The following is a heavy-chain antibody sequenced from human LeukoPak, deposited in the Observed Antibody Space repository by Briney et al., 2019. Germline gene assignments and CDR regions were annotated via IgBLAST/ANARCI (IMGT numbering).Heavy chain of an antibody. V-gene: IGHV4-4*02. CDR3: ARRGAVAGHFDY. Sequence: SETLSLTCAVSGGSIGSSNWWSWVRQPPGKGLEWIGEIYHSGSTNYNPSLKSRVTISVDKSKNQFSLKLSSVTAADTAVYYCARRGAVAGHFDYWGQGTLVTVSS. J-gene: IGHJ4*02. CDR2: IYHSGST. CDR1: GGSIGSSNW. D-gene: IGHD6-19*01.